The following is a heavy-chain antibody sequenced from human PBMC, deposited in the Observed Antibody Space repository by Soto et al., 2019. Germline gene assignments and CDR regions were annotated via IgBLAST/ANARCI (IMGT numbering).Heavy chain of an antibody. D-gene: IGHD3-10*01. J-gene: IGHJ4*02. CDR3: AKSIEEHFYGSMSYK. V-gene: IGHV3-30*18. CDR1: GFTFNNYG. Sequence: GGSLRLSCAASGFTFNNYGMHWVRQAPGKGLEWVAVISYDGTHKYYADSVKGRFTISRDNSKNTLYLQMNSLRAEDTAVYYCAKSIEEHFYGSMSYKWGQGTQVTVSS. CDR2: ISYDGTHK.